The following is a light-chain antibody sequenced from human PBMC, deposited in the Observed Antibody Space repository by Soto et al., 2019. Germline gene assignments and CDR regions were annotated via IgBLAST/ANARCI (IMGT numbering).Light chain of an antibody. CDR2: GTS. CDR1: QSISSNY. J-gene: IGKJ1*01. CDR3: QHSGSPPRT. V-gene: IGKV3-20*01. Sequence: EIVLTQSPGTLSLSPGERATLSCRASQSISSNYFAWYQQKSGQAPRLLIYGTSSRATGIPDRFSGSGSGTDFTLTISGLEPEDFAVYYCQHSGSPPRTFGQGTKVEVK.